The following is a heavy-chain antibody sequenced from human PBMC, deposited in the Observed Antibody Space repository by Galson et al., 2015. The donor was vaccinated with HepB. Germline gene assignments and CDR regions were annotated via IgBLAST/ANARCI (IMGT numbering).Heavy chain of an antibody. CDR3: TTRIAVAGTLFDY. CDR1: GFTFSNAW. J-gene: IGHJ4*02. D-gene: IGHD6-19*01. V-gene: IGHV3-15*07. CDR2: IKSKTDGGTT. Sequence: SLRLSCAASGFTFSNAWMNWVRQAPGKGLEWVGRIKSKTDGGTTDYAAPVKGRFTISRDDSKNTLYLQMNSLKTEDTAVYYCTTRIAVAGTLFDYWGQGTLVTVSS.